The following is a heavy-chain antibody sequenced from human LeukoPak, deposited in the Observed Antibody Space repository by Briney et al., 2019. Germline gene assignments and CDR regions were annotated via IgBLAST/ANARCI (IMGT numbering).Heavy chain of an antibody. CDR3: ARGTTSAALGY. D-gene: IGHD6-13*01. V-gene: IGHV3-7*01. CDR1: GFSFSSYW. CDR2: IKQDGSEK. Sequence: GGSLRLSCAASGFSFSSYWMSWVRQAPGKGLEWVANIKQDGSEKYYVDSVKGRFTISRDNAKNSLYLQMNSLRAEDTAVYYCARGTTSAALGYWGQGTLVTVSS. J-gene: IGHJ4*02.